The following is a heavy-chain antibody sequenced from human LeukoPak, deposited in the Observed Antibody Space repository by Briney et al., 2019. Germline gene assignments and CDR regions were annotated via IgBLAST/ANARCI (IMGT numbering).Heavy chain of an antibody. V-gene: IGHV3-15*01. CDR3: ATDSSSSSYY. J-gene: IGHJ4*02. CDR2: IKSKTDGGTT. D-gene: IGHD6-6*01. CDR1: GFSFSNAW. Sequence: GGSLTLSCAASGFSFSNAWMSWARQAPGKGLEWVGRIKSKTDGGTTEYAAPVKGRLNISRDDSKNTLYLQMNSLKTEDTAVYYCATDSSSSSYYWGQGTLVTVSS.